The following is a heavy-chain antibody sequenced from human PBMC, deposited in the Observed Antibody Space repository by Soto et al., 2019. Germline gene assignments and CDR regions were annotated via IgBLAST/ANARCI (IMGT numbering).Heavy chain of an antibody. J-gene: IGHJ4*02. CDR2: ISSSSSYI. Sequence: VQLVESGGGLVKPGGSLRLSCAASGFTFSSYSMNWVRQAPGKGLEWVSSISSSSSYIYYADSVKGRFTISRDNAKNSLYLQMNSLRAEDTAVYYCARGLGIAAAGTGDYWGQGTLVTVSS. V-gene: IGHV3-21*01. D-gene: IGHD6-13*01. CDR3: ARGLGIAAAGTGDY. CDR1: GFTFSSYS.